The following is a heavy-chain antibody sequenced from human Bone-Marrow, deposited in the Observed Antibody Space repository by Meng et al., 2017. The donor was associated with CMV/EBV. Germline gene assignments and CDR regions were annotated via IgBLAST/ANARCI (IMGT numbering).Heavy chain of an antibody. V-gene: IGHV1-69*10. J-gene: IGHJ4*02. CDR2: IIPILGIA. D-gene: IGHD2-8*01. CDR1: GGTFSSYA. Sequence: SVKVSCKASGGTFSSYAISWVRQAPGQGLEWMGGIIPILGIANYAQKFQGRVTITADKSTSTAYMELSSLGSEDTAVYYCARVAHFTYGRLLDYWGQGTLVTVSS. CDR3: ARVAHFTYGRLLDY.